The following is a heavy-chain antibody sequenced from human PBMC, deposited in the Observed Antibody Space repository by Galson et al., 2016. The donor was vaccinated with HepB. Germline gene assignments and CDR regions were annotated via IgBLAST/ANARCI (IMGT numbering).Heavy chain of an antibody. J-gene: IGHJ5*02. CDR2: VYHTGRT. D-gene: IGHD2-21*02. CDR1: GDSISSKKW. Sequence: SETLSLTCVVSGDSISSKKWWSWVRQTPGKGLEWIGEVYHTGRTNYNPSPKSRVILSVDKSKNQFFLRLNSVTAADTAVYFCANLGEGDGPIFLGDAWGQGILVTVSS. V-gene: IGHV4-4*02. CDR3: ANLGEGDGPIFLGDA.